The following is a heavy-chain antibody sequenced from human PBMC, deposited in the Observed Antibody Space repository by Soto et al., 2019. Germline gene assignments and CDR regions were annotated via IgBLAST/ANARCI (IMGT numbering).Heavy chain of an antibody. D-gene: IGHD1-26*01. V-gene: IGHV1-69*13. CDR3: ATGGGSGSYLGLYYFDY. Sequence: SVKVSCKASGGTFSSYAISWVRQAPGQGLEWMGGIIPIFGTANYAQKFQGRVTITADESTSTAYMELSSLRSEDTAVYYCATGGGSGSYLGLYYFDYWGQGTLVTVS. CDR2: IIPIFGTA. J-gene: IGHJ4*02. CDR1: GGTFSSYA.